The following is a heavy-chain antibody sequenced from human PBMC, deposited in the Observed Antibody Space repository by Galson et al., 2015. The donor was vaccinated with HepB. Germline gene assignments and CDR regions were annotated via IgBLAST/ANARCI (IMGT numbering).Heavy chain of an antibody. CDR2: INSDGSST. J-gene: IGHJ2*01. Sequence: SLRLSCAASGFTFSSYWMHWVRQAPGKGLVWVSRINSDGSSTSYADSVKGRFTISRDNAKNTLYLQMNSLRAEDTAVYYCARDLYSSSWIWNFDLWGRGTLVTVSS. CDR1: GFTFSSYW. CDR3: ARDLYSSSWIWNFDL. D-gene: IGHD6-13*01. V-gene: IGHV3-74*01.